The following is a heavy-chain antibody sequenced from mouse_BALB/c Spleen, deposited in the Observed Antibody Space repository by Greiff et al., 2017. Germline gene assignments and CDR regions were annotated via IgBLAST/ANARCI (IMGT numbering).Heavy chain of an antibody. Sequence: DVKLVESGGGLVQPGGSRKLSCAASGFTFSSFGMHWVRQAPEKGLEWVAYISSGSSTIHYADTVKGRFSISRDNPKNTLFLQMTSLRSEDTAMYYCARSDRYEAWFAYWGQGTLVTVSA. CDR1: GFTFSSFG. V-gene: IGHV5-17*02. J-gene: IGHJ3*01. CDR2: ISSGSSTI. D-gene: IGHD2-14*01. CDR3: ARSDRYEAWFAY.